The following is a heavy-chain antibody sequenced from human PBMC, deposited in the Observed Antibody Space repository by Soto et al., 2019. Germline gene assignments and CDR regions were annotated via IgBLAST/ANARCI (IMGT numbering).Heavy chain of an antibody. V-gene: IGHV3-30*03. D-gene: IGHD2-2*01. CDR3: ARVVPAAMYYYYGMDV. J-gene: IGHJ6*02. CDR1: GFTFSTYA. CDR2: LSYDGSNT. Sequence: QVQLVESGGGVVQPGRSLRLSCAASGFTFSTYAMHWVRQAPGKGLEWVAVLSYDGSNTYYADSVKGRFTISRDNSKNTLYLQMNSLRAEDTAVYYCARVVPAAMYYYYGMDVWGQGTTVTVSS.